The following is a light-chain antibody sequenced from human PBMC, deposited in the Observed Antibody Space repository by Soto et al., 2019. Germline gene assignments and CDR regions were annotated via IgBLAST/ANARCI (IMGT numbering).Light chain of an antibody. V-gene: IGLV8-61*01. CDR2: STN. Sequence: QTVVTQEPWFSVSPGGTVTLTCGLSSGSVSTSYYPSWYQQTPGQAPRTLIYSTNTRSSGVPDRFSGSILGNKAALTITGAQADDESNYYCVLYMGNRIWVFGGGTKLTVL. J-gene: IGLJ3*02. CDR1: SGSVSTSYY. CDR3: VLYMGNRIWV.